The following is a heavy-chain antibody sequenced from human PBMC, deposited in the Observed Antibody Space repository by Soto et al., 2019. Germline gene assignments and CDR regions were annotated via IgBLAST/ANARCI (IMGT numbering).Heavy chain of an antibody. V-gene: IGHV1-69*01. CDR3: ARGYSSSSGAYYYYYYGMDV. D-gene: IGHD6-6*01. CDR1: GGTFSSYA. CDR2: IIPIFGTA. Sequence: QVQLVQSGAEVKKPGSSVKVSCKASGGTFSSYAISWVRQAPGQGHEWMGGIIPIFGTANYAQKFQGRVTITADESTSTAYMELSSLRSEDTAVYYCARGYSSSSGAYYYYYYGMDVWGQGTTVTVSS. J-gene: IGHJ6*02.